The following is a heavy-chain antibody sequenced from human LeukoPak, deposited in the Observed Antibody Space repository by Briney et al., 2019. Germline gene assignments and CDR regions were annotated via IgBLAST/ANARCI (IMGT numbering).Heavy chain of an antibody. D-gene: IGHD3-22*01. Sequence: GGSLRLSCAASGFTLSTFGNHWVRQAPGKGLEWMASISSDGNNKYYVGSVEGRFTISRDNSRNTLYLQMNSLRTEDTAVYYCAKAGAYDSSGYYYYLDYWGQGTLVTVPS. J-gene: IGHJ4*02. CDR3: AKAGAYDSSGYYYYLDY. V-gene: IGHV3-30*18. CDR2: ISSDGNNK. CDR1: GFTLSTFG.